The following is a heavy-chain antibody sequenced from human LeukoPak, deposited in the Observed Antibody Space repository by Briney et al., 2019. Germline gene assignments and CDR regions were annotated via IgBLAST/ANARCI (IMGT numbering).Heavy chain of an antibody. CDR2: IIPIYGTA. Sequence: ASVTVSCKASGGTFSSYAINWVRQAPGQGLEWMGGIIPIYGTANYAQKFQGRVTITTDESTSTAYMELSSLRSEDTAVYYCASGPLDDSSGYYYSYWGQGTLVTVSS. J-gene: IGHJ4*02. CDR3: ASGPLDDSSGYYYSY. D-gene: IGHD3-22*01. V-gene: IGHV1-69*05. CDR1: GGTFSSYA.